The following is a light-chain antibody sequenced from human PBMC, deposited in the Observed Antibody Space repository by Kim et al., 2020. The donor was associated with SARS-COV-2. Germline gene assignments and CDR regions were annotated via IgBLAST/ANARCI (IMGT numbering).Light chain of an antibody. CDR3: QQYGSS. CDR2: GAS. J-gene: IGKJ2*01. V-gene: IGKV3-20*01. Sequence: TLSGSPGERATLACRASQSVSSNVAWYQQKPGQIPRLLIYGASTRATGIPARCSGSGSGTDFTLTISRLEPEDFAVYYCQQYGSSFGQGTKLEI. CDR1: QSVSSN.